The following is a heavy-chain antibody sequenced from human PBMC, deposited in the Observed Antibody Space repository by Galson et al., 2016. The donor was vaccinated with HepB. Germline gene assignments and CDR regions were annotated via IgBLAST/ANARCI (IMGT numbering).Heavy chain of an antibody. D-gene: IGHD6-19*01. V-gene: IGHV6-1*01. CDR3: TRGFEYSSGWYYFDH. CDR1: VDSVSSNSAV. CDR2: TFYKSKWYN. Sequence: CAISVDSVSSNSAVWNWIRQSPSRGLEWLGRTFYKSKWYNDYAVSVKSRITVNADTSKNQFSLHLNSVTPDDTAVYYCTRGFEYSSGWYYFDHWGQGTLVTVPS. J-gene: IGHJ4*02.